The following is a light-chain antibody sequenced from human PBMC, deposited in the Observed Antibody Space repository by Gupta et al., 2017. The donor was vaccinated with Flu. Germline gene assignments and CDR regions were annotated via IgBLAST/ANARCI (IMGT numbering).Light chain of an antibody. CDR2: EVH. CDR1: SSDVGGYNH. V-gene: IGLV2-14*01. Sequence: QSALTQPASVSGSPGQSITISCIGTSSDVGGYNHVSWYQHQPGKAPKLMIYEVHYRPSGVSNRFSGSKSGNTASLTISGLQAEDEADYYCGSYISSTTPVFGGGTKLTVL. CDR3: GSYISSTTPV. J-gene: IGLJ3*02.